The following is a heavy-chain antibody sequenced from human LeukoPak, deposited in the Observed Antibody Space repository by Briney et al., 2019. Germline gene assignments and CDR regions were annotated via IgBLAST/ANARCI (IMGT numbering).Heavy chain of an antibody. CDR1: GFTFSDYY. CDR3: ARADLSPVDY. D-gene: IGHD4-17*01. V-gene: IGHV3-20*04. CDR2: INWSGGSS. Sequence: GGSLRLSCAASGFTFSDYYMSWVRQAPGKGLEWVSGINWSGGSSGYADSVKGRFTISRDNAKNSLYLQMNSLRAEDTAVYYCARADLSPVDYWGQGTLVTVSS. J-gene: IGHJ4*02.